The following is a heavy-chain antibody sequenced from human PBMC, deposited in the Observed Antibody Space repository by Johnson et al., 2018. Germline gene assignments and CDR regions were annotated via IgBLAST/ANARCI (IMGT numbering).Heavy chain of an antibody. CDR3: AKDRNDGSETQCYYYYMYV. V-gene: IGHV3-30*18. CDR2: ISYDGSNK. Sequence: VQLVESGGGVVQPGGSXRLSCAVSGFMFSNYCIHWVRQAPGKGLEWVAVISYDGSNKVYAETLEDRFTISRDNSKNTVYLQMNSLKTEDTAVYYCAKDRNDGSETQCYYYYMYVWGKGTTVTVSS. CDR1: GFMFSNYC. D-gene: IGHD1-1*01. J-gene: IGHJ6*03.